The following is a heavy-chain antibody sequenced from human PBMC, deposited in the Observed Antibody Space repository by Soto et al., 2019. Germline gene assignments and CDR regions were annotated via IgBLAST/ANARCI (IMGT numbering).Heavy chain of an antibody. J-gene: IGHJ6*02. CDR2: MNPNSGNT. V-gene: IGHV1-8*01. Sequence: QVQLVQSGAEVKKPGASVKVSCKASGYTFTSYDINWVRQATGQGLEWMGWMNPNSGNTGYAQKFQGRVTMTRNTSISTAYMELSSLRSEDTAMYYCAIAARAVGYYYYGMDVWGQGTTVTVSS. CDR3: AIAARAVGYYYYGMDV. CDR1: GYTFTSYD. D-gene: IGHD6-6*01.